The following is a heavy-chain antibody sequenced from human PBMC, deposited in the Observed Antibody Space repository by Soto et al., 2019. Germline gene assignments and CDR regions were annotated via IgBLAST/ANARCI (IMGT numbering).Heavy chain of an antibody. J-gene: IGHJ4*02. D-gene: IGHD6-13*01. CDR1: GFTFSSYG. Sequence: PGGSLRLSCAASGFTFSSYGMHWVRQAPGKGLEWVAVISYDGSNKYYADSVKGRFTISRDNSKNTLYLQMNSLRAEDTAVYYCAKGRSSWYFYFDYWGQGTLVTVSS. V-gene: IGHV3-30*18. CDR2: ISYDGSNK. CDR3: AKGRSSWYFYFDY.